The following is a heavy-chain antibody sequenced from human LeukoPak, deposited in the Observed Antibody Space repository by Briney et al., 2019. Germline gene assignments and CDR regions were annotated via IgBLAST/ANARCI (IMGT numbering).Heavy chain of an antibody. D-gene: IGHD5-12*01. J-gene: IGHJ3*02. CDR2: IYSSGST. CDR3: ARRYSGYGNAFDI. V-gene: IGHV4-59*08. CDR1: GGSICSYY. Sequence: SETLSLTCTVSGGSICSYYWSWIRQPPGKGLEWIGYIYSSGSTNYSPSLKSRVTISVDTSKNQFSLKLYSVTAADTAVYYCARRYSGYGNAFDIWGQGTMVTVSS.